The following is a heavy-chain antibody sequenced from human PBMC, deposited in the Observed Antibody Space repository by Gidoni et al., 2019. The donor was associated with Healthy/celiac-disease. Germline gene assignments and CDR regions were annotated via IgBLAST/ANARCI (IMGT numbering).Heavy chain of an antibody. D-gene: IGHD3-10*01. V-gene: IGHV1-69*01. CDR1: GGTFSSYA. CDR2: IIPIFGTA. J-gene: IGHJ4*02. CDR3: ARDGGYYGSGSYSQPFDY. Sequence: QVQLVQSGAEVKKPGSSVKVCCKASGGTFSSYAINWVRQAPGQGLEWMGGIIPIFGTANYAQKFQGRVTITADESTSTAYMELSSLRSEDTAVYYCARDGGYYGSGSYSQPFDYWGQGTLVTVSS.